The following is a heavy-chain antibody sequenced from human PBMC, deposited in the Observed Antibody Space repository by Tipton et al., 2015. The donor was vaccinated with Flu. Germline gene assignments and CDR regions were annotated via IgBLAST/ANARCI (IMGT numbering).Heavy chain of an antibody. CDR2: IYYSGNP. Sequence: TLSLTCAVSGASISSTAYYWSWIRQHPGKGLEWIGYIYYSGNPYYNPSLKSRVSISVDTSKNQFSLNLRSVTAADTAVYYCARSPPIVSRVLEWSRFDHWGQGTLVTVSS. V-gene: IGHV4-31*11. J-gene: IGHJ4*02. CDR3: ARSPPIVSRVLEWSRFDH. CDR1: GASISSTAYY. D-gene: IGHD3-3*01.